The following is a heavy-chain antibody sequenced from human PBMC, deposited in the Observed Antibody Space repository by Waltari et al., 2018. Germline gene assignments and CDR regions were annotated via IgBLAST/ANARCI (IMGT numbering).Heavy chain of an antibody. CDR2: IYYSGST. Sequence: QVQLQESGPGLVKPSETLSLTCTVSGGSISSNYWSWIRHPPGKGLEWIGYIYYSGSTNYNPSLKSRVTISVDTSKNQFSLKLSSVTAADTAVYYCARGGVWFGELFSAIDYWGQGTLVTVSS. CDR3: ARGGVWFGELFSAIDY. D-gene: IGHD3-10*01. V-gene: IGHV4-59*01. J-gene: IGHJ4*02. CDR1: GGSISSNY.